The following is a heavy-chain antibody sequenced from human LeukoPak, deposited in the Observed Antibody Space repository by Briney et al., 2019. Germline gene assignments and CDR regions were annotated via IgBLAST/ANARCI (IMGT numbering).Heavy chain of an antibody. CDR3: ARPRIAAAGAFDAFDI. D-gene: IGHD6-13*01. Sequence: ASVKVSCKASGYTFTSYGISWVRQAPGQGLEWMGWISAYNGNTNYAQKLQGRVTMTTDTSTSTAYTELRSLRSDDTAVYYCARPRIAAAGAFDAFDIWGQGTMVTVSS. J-gene: IGHJ3*02. CDR1: GYTFTSYG. CDR2: ISAYNGNT. V-gene: IGHV1-18*04.